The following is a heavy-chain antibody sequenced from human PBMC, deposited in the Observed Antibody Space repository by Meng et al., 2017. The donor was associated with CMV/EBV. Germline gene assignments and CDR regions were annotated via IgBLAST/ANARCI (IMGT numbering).Heavy chain of an antibody. D-gene: IGHD3-22*01. CDR3: AGGLVGSGYPILQPVDY. V-gene: IGHV4-59*01. CDR1: GGSISSYY. J-gene: IGHJ4*02. CDR2: IYYSGST. Sequence: SETLSLTCTVSGGSISSYYWSWIRQPPGKGLEWIGYIYYSGSTNYNPSLKSRVTISVDTSKNQFSRKLSSVTAADTAVYYCAGGLVGSGYPILQPVDYWGQGTLVTVSS.